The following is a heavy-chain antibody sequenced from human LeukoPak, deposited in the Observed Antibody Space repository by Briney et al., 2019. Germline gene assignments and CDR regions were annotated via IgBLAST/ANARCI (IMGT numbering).Heavy chain of an antibody. CDR3: ARGLGAAAAPDY. CDR2: MNPNSGNT. J-gene: IGHJ4*02. Sequence: VASVKVSCKASGYTFTSYDINGVRQATGQGLEWMGWMNPNSGNTGYAQKFQGRVTMTRNTSISTAYMELSSLRSEDTAVYYCARGLGAAAAPDYWGQGTLVTVSS. V-gene: IGHV1-8*01. D-gene: IGHD6-13*01. CDR1: GYTFTSYD.